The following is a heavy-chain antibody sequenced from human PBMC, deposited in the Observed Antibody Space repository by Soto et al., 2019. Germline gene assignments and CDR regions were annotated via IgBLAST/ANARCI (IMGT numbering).Heavy chain of an antibody. CDR1: GFSLSTRGVG. V-gene: IGHV2-5*02. CDR3: AHRQLGKGGMDV. D-gene: IGHD1-7*01. J-gene: IGHJ6*02. Sequence: QITLKESGPTLVKPTQTLTLTCTFSGFSLSTRGVGVGWIRQPPGKALEWLALIYWDDDKRYSPSLRSRLTITTDPSKNQVVLTMTNMEPVDTATYYCAHRQLGKGGMDVWGQGTTVTVSS. CDR2: IYWDDDK.